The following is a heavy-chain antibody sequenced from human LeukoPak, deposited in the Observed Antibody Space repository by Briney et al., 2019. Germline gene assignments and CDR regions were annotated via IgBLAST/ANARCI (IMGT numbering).Heavy chain of an antibody. CDR3: ARDMAQQWLVGFDP. Sequence: GGSLGLSCAASGFTFSSYSMNWVRQAPGKGLEWVSSISSSSSYIYYADSVKGRFTISRDNAKNSLYLQMNSLRAEDTAVYYCARDMAQQWLVGFDPWGQGTLVTVSS. V-gene: IGHV3-21*01. J-gene: IGHJ5*02. D-gene: IGHD6-19*01. CDR2: ISSSSSYI. CDR1: GFTFSSYS.